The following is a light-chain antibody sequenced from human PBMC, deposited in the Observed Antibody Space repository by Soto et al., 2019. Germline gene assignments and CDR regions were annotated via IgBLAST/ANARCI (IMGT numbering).Light chain of an antibody. CDR3: QQFLHYPLT. CDR2: DAS. J-gene: IGKJ4*01. V-gene: IGKV1D-13*01. Sequence: AIQFTHSPSSLSASLGDRVTIACRASQGISTTLVWYQQKPGNPPKLLIYDASSLESGVPSRFSGSGFGTDFTLTISNLQPEDFATYYCQQFLHYPLTFGGGTKVDIK. CDR1: QGISTT.